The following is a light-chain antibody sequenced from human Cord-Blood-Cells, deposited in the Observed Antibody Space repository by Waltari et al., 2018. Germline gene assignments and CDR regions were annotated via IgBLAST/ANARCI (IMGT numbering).Light chain of an antibody. CDR1: SSDLGSYNL. J-gene: IGLJ2*01. Sequence: QSALTQPASVSGSPGQSITIPCTGTSSDLGSYNLVSWYQQHPGKAPKLMIYEGSKRPSGVSNRFSGSKSGNTASLTISGLQAEDEADYYCCSYAGSSTVVFGGGTKLTVL. V-gene: IGLV2-23*01. CDR3: CSYAGSSTVV. CDR2: EGS.